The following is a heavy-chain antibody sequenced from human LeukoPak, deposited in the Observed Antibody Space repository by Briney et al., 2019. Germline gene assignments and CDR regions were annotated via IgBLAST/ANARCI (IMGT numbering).Heavy chain of an antibody. CDR1: GGTFTSYD. J-gene: IGHJ6*03. CDR2: IIPMFGTA. D-gene: IGHD5/OR15-5a*01. V-gene: IGHV1-69*06. CDR3: VRGTYSVYELGSYMDV. Sequence: ASVKVSFKASGGTFTSYDISRVRQAHGQGMEGEGGIIPMFGTANSAQTYRERVTFTADKSTTTAYLELSSLRSDDTAVYYCVRGTYSVYELGSYMDVWGKGTTVTVSS.